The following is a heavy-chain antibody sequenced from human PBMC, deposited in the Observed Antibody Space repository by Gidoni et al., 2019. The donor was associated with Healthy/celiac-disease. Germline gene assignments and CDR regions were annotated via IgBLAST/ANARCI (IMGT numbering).Heavy chain of an antibody. V-gene: IGHV5-51*01. D-gene: IGHD5-12*01. CDR2: IYPGDSDT. CDR1: GYSFTSYW. Sequence: EVQLVQSGAEVKKPGESLKISCKGSGYSFTSYWIGWVRQMPGKGLEWMGIIYPGDSDTRYSPSFQGQVTISADKSISTAYLQWSSLKASDTAMYYCARHVYSGYDFGHETYYFDYWGQGTLVTVSS. CDR3: ARHVYSGYDFGHETYYFDY. J-gene: IGHJ4*02.